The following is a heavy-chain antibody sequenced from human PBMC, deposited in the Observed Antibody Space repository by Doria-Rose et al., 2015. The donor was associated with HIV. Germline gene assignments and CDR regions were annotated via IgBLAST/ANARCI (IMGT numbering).Heavy chain of an antibody. D-gene: IGHD6-13*01. J-gene: IGHJ4*02. Sequence: QITLKESGPVLVKPTGTLTLTCTVSGVSLSSPGMGVSWIRQPPGKALEWLANIFTDDERAYKTSLKSRLTISRGTSKSQVVLTMTDTDPVDTATYYCARIKSSRWYHKSYFDFWGQGTLVIVSA. CDR3: ARIKSSRWYHKSYFDF. CDR2: IFTDDER. V-gene: IGHV2-26*01. CDR1: GVSLSSPGMG.